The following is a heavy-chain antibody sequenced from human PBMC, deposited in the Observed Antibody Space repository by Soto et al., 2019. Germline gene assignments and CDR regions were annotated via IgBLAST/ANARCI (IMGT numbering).Heavy chain of an antibody. CDR1: GFTFSRYV. Sequence: GGSLRLSCAASGFTFSRYVMNWVRQAPGMGLEWVSGISGRGDNTYYADSVRGRFTISRDNSKNTLYLQMNSLRAEDTAVYYCAKDPSTSLVIARTFDYWGQGILVTVSS. D-gene: IGHD2-21*01. J-gene: IGHJ4*02. CDR3: AKDPSTSLVIARTFDY. CDR2: ISGRGDNT. V-gene: IGHV3-23*01.